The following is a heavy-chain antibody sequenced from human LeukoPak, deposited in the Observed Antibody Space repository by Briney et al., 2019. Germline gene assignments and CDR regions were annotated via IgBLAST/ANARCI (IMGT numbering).Heavy chain of an antibody. Sequence: GGSLRLSYAASGFTFSTYTMNWVRQAPGKGLEWVSSISSRSSSIYYADSVKGRFTISRDNAKNSLYLQMNSLRAEDTAVYYCAKAGYCSGGSCLFDPWGQGTLVTVSS. CDR2: ISSRSSSI. CDR3: AKAGYCSGGSCLFDP. CDR1: GFTFSTYT. D-gene: IGHD2-15*01. V-gene: IGHV3-21*04. J-gene: IGHJ5*02.